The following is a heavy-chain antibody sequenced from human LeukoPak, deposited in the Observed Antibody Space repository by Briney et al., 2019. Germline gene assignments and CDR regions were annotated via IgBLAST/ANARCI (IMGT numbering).Heavy chain of an antibody. CDR1: GGTFSSYA. CDR3: AREVAGTQGSYHYYYGMDV. D-gene: IGHD6-19*01. Sequence: SVKVSCKASGGTFSSYAISWVRQAPGQGLEWMGRIIPIFGIANYAQKFQGRVTITADKSTSTAYMELSSLRSEDTAVYYCAREVAGTQGSYHYYYGMDVWGQGTTVTVSS. J-gene: IGHJ6*02. CDR2: IIPIFGIA. V-gene: IGHV1-69*10.